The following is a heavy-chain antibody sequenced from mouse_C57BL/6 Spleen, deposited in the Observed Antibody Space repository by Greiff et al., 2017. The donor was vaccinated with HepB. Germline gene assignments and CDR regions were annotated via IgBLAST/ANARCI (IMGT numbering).Heavy chain of an antibody. J-gene: IGHJ2*01. CDR1: GYTFTDYY. CDR2: INPYNGGT. D-gene: IGHD2-4*01. Sequence: EVQLQQSGPVLVKPGASVKMSCKASGYTFTDYYMNWVKQSHGKSLEWIGVINPYNGGTSYNQKFKGKATLTVDKSSSTAYMELNSLTSEDSAVYYCARWGDYEGNYFDYWGQGTTLTVSS. CDR3: ARWGDYEGNYFDY. V-gene: IGHV1-19*01.